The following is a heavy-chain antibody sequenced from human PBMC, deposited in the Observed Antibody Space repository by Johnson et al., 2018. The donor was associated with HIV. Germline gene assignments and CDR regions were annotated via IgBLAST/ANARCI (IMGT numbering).Heavy chain of an antibody. CDR1: GLTVSGNY. Sequence: VQLVESGGGLVQPGGSLRLSCAASGLTVSGNYMNWVRQAPGKGLEWVSVIYSDGGTYYADSVKGRFTISRDNSKNTLYLQTNSLRAEDTAVYYCARTTYSSPGAFDIWGQGTMVTVSS. J-gene: IGHJ3*02. V-gene: IGHV3-66*02. D-gene: IGHD6-19*01. CDR3: ARTTYSSPGAFDI. CDR2: IYSDGGT.